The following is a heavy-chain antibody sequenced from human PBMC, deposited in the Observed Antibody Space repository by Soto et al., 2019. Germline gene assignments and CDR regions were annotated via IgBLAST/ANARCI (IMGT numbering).Heavy chain of an antibody. J-gene: IGHJ4*02. Sequence: QITLRESGPTVVKPTQTLTLTCTFSGFSLNTTGGGVGWIRQPPGKALEWVALIYWDDDKRYNPSLKSRLVIAKDSSKNQVVLTMTNVDPVDTATYYCAPLFSDDDSEYFDIWGQGTLVPVSS. V-gene: IGHV2-5*02. CDR3: APLFSDDDSEYFDI. CDR1: GFSLNTTGGG. D-gene: IGHD3-9*01. CDR2: IYWDDDK.